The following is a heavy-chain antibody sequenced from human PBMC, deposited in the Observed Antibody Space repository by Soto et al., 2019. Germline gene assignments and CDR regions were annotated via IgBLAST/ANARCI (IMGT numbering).Heavy chain of an antibody. D-gene: IGHD2-15*01. Sequence: QVQLVNSGADVKKPGTSVKVSCKAAGYSFTNYCMYWVRQAPGQGREWMGMINPRTGSTRYAQKFQDRVTLTRDTSTTTVYMELSTLISDDTAVYYCARDGGLLTASWHYDLWGPGTLVTVSS. CDR3: ARDGGLLTASWHYDL. V-gene: IGHV1-46*01. CDR2: INPRTGST. CDR1: GYSFTNYC. J-gene: IGHJ2*01.